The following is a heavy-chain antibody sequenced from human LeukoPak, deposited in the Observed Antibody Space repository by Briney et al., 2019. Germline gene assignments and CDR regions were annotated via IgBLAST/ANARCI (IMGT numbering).Heavy chain of an antibody. CDR3: VRQKKSHGNFDY. CDR1: GFTFSDHA. J-gene: IGHJ4*02. V-gene: IGHV3-13*01. Sequence: GGSLRLSCAASGFTFSDHAMHWVRQATGEGLEWVSAVGIAADTFYPGSVKGRFTISRESAKNSLYLQMNNLRVEDTAVYYCVRQKKSHGNFDYWGQGTLVTVSS. D-gene: IGHD1-26*01. CDR2: VGIAADT.